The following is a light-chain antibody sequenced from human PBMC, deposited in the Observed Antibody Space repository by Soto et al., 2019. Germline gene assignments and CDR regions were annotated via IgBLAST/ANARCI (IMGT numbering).Light chain of an antibody. V-gene: IGLV1-40*01. J-gene: IGLJ2*01. Sequence: QSVLTQPPSVSGAPGQRVTISCTGSSSNIGAGFDVHWYQQLPGTAPKLLIYDNSNRPSGVPDRFSGSKSGTSASLAITGLQAEDEADYYCQSYDSSLTGSEFGGGTKLTVL. CDR2: DNS. CDR3: QSYDSSLTGSE. CDR1: SSNIGAGFD.